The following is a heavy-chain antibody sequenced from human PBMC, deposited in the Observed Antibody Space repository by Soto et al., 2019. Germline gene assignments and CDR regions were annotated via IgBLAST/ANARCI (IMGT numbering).Heavy chain of an antibody. D-gene: IGHD3-10*01. CDR3: ARSPGVFDS. CDR1: GGTFSSLA. J-gene: IGHJ4*02. V-gene: IGHV1-69*06. Sequence: QVQLVQSGAEVKKPGSSVKVSCKASGGTFSSLAISWVRQAPGQGLEWMGGLVPVFGTANYAQKFQDRVTIPADKSTSTYYMELSSLRSEDTAVYYCARSPGVFDSWGQGTLVTVSS. CDR2: LVPVFGTA.